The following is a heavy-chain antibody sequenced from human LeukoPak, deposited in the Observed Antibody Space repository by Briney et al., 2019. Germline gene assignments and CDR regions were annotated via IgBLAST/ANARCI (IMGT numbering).Heavy chain of an antibody. D-gene: IGHD3-16*01. CDR3: AREAVFGDFDY. J-gene: IGHJ4*02. CDR1: GFTFSSYS. Sequence: GGSLRLSCAASGFTFSSYSMNWVRQAPGKGLEWVSSISSSSSYIYYADSVKGRFTISRDNAKNSLYLQMYSLRAEDTAVYYCAREAVFGDFDYWGRGTLVTVSS. CDR2: ISSSSSYI. V-gene: IGHV3-21*01.